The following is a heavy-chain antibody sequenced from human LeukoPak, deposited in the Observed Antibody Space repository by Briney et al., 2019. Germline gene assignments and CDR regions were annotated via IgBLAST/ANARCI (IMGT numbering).Heavy chain of an antibody. CDR3: ARAAAGTRNAFDI. V-gene: IGHV3-74*01. D-gene: IGHD6-13*01. CDR1: GFTFSSYW. J-gene: IGHJ3*02. CDR2: LNSDESST. Sequence: PGGSLRLSCAASGFTFSSYWMHWVRQAPGKGLVWVSRLNSDESSTNYADSVKGRFTISRDKAKKTLYLQMGSLRAEDTALYYCARAAAGTRNAFDIWGPGTMVSVSA.